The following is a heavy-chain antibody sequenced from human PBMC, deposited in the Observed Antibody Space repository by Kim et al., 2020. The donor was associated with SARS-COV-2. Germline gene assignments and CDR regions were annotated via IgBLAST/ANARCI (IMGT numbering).Heavy chain of an antibody. Sequence: GESLKISCKGSGYSFTSYWISWVRQMPGKGLEWMGRIDPSDSYTNYSPSFQGHVTISADKSISTAYLQWSSLKASDTAMYYCARPTPYYYGSGSSSYYYYGMDVWGQGTTVTVSS. CDR3: ARPTPYYYGSGSSSYYYYGMDV. CDR2: IDPSDSYT. CDR1: GYSFTSYW. V-gene: IGHV5-10-1*01. J-gene: IGHJ6*02. D-gene: IGHD3-10*01.